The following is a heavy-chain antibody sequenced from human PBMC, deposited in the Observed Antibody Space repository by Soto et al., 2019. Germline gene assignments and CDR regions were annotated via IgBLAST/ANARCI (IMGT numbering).Heavy chain of an antibody. V-gene: IGHV4-59*11. CDR1: GDSISSHY. D-gene: IGHD3-22*01. Sequence: PSETLSLTCTVSGDSISSHYWSWIRQPPGKGLEWIGYIYYSGSTNYNPSLKSRVTMSIDTSKIQFSLKLSSVTAADTAVYYCARAGGYLSPNDYWGQGTLVTVSS. CDR2: IYYSGST. CDR3: ARAGGYLSPNDY. J-gene: IGHJ4*02.